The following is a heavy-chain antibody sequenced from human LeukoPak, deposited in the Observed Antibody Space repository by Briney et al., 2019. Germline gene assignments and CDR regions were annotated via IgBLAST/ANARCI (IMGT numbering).Heavy chain of an antibody. CDR3: ASGYNYGYPFDS. V-gene: IGHV4-38-2*01. Sequence: SETLSLTCAVSRYSISSGYYWGWIRQPPGKGLEWIGSIYHSGSTYYNPSLKSRVTISVDTSKNQFSLKMSSVTAADTALYYCASGYNYGYPFDSWGQGTLVTVSS. J-gene: IGHJ4*02. CDR1: RYSISSGYY. CDR2: IYHSGST. D-gene: IGHD5-18*01.